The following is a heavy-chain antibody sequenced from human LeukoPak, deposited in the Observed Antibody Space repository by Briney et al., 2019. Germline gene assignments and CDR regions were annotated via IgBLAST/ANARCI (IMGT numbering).Heavy chain of an antibody. J-gene: IGHJ4*02. D-gene: IGHD3-3*01. CDR2: ISYDGSYK. V-gene: IGHV3-30-3*01. Sequence: GGSLRLSCAASEFTFSSYAMHWVRQTPGKGLEWVAVISYDGSYKSYADSVKGRFTISRDNSKNTLYLQMNSLRAEDTAVYYCARDIKDGYYDFWSGYYRPNFDYWGQGTLVTVSS. CDR1: EFTFSSYA. CDR3: ARDIKDGYYDFWSGYYRPNFDY.